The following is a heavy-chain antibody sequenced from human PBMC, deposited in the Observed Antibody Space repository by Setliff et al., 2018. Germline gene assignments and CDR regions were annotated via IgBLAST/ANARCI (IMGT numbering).Heavy chain of an antibody. CDR3: ARVLFHCSSTSCYLDAFDI. V-gene: IGHV1-18*01. J-gene: IGHJ3*02. D-gene: IGHD2-2*01. CDR2: ISAYNGNT. Sequence: GASVKVSCKASGYTFTSYDINWVRQATGQGLEWMGWISAYNGNTNYAQKLQGRVTMTTDTSTSTAYMELRSLRSDDTAVYYCARVLFHCSSTSCYLDAFDIWGQGTMVTVSS. CDR1: GYTFTSYD.